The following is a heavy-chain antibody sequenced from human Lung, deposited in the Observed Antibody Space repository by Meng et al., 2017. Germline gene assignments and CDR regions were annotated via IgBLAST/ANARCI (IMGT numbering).Heavy chain of an antibody. CDR1: GYTFPDYW. CDR3: ARDEDISAAGKLFGDY. D-gene: IGHD6-13*01. Sequence: AGADVKKPGAPAHVPCKASGYTFPDYWLHWVRRAPGQGLEWMGRINPKSGDTHYAQRFQGRVTMTGDTSISTAYMELSGLRSDDTAMYYCARDEDISAAGKLFGDYWGQGTLVTVSS. V-gene: IGHV1-2*06. CDR2: INPKSGDT. J-gene: IGHJ4*02.